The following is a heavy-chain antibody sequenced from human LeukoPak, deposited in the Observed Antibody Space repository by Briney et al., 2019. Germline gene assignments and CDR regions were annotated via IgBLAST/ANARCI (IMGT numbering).Heavy chain of an antibody. D-gene: IGHD5-12*01. CDR2: TYYSGST. CDR3: ARYSGYDFSFDY. J-gene: IGHJ4*02. V-gene: IGHV4-59*01. CDR1: GGSISSYY. Sequence: SETLSLTCTVSGGSISSYYWSWIRQPPGKGLEWIGYTYYSGSTNYNPSLKSRVTISVDTSKNQFSLKLSSVTAADTAVYYCARYSGYDFSFDYWGQGTLVTVSS.